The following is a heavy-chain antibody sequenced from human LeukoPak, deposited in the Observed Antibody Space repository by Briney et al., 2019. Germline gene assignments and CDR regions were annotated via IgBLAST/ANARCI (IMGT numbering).Heavy chain of an antibody. CDR1: GGSISSYY. Sequence: SETLSLTCTVSGGSISSYYWSWIRQPAGKGLEWIGYIYYSGSTNYNPSLKSRVTISVDTSKKQFSLKLSSVIAADTAVYYCARYVWGSYPTFEDYWGQGTLVTVSS. V-gene: IGHV4-59*01. J-gene: IGHJ4*02. CDR2: IYYSGST. CDR3: ARYVWGSYPTFEDY. D-gene: IGHD3-16*02.